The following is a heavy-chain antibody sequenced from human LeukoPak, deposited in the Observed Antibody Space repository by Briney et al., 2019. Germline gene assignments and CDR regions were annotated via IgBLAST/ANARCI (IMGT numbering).Heavy chain of an antibody. CDR3: ARVKGVRGVGVFDY. CDR1: GGSISSYY. Sequence: PSETLSLTCTVSGGSISSYYWSWIRQPPGKGLEWIGYIYYSGSTNYNPSLKSRVTISVDTSKNQFSLKLSSVTAADTAVYYCARVKGVRGVGVFDYWGQGTLVTVSS. CDR2: IYYSGST. V-gene: IGHV4-59*01. D-gene: IGHD3-10*01. J-gene: IGHJ4*02.